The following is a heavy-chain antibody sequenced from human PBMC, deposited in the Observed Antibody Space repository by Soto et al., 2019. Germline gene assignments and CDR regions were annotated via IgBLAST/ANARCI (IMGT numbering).Heavy chain of an antibody. V-gene: IGHV1-8*01. CDR3: ARVEAVAGLYNYHGLDV. CDR2: MNPNSGNT. J-gene: IGHJ6*02. Sequence: GASVKVSCKASGYTFTSYDINWVRQATGQGLEWMGWMNPNSGNTGYAQKFQGRVTMTRNTSISTAYMELSSLRSEDTAIYYCARVEAVAGLYNYHGLDVWGQGTAVTVSS. CDR1: GYTFTSYD. D-gene: IGHD6-19*01.